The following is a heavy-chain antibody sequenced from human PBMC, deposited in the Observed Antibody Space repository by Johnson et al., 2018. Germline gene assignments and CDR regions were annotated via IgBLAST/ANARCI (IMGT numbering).Heavy chain of an antibody. J-gene: IGHJ6*03. D-gene: IGHD6-13*01. CDR2: ISYDGSNK. CDR1: GFTFSSYA. Sequence: VQLVESGGGVVQPGRSLRLSCAASGFTFSSYAMHWVRQAPGKGLEWVAVISYDGSNKYYADSVKGRFTISRDNSKNTLYLQMNSLRAEDTAVYYCATGQQLKNMDVWGKGTTVTVSS. V-gene: IGHV3-30-3*01. CDR3: ATGQQLKNMDV.